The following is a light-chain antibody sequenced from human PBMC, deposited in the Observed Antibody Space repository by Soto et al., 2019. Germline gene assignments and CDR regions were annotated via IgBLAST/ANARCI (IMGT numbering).Light chain of an antibody. CDR3: QQYHSYWT. CDR2: DAS. J-gene: IGKJ1*01. CDR1: QSVSSY. V-gene: IGKV3-11*01. Sequence: EIVLTQSPATLSLSPGERATLSCRASQSVSSYLAWYQQKPGQAPRLLIYDASNRATGIPARFSGSGSGTEFTLTISSLQTDDFSTYYCQQYHSYWTFGQGTKV.